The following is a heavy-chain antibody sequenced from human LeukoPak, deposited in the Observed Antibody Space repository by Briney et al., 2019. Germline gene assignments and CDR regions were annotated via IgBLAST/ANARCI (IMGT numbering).Heavy chain of an antibody. V-gene: IGHV4-59*08. J-gene: IGHJ3*02. Sequence: SETLSLTCTVSGGSINSYYWSWIRQPPGKGLEWIWYIYYSGSTNYNPSLKSRVTISVDTSKNQFSLKLSSVTAADTAVYYCARPKYYYGSGSYGAFDIWGQGTMVTVSS. CDR3: ARPKYYYGSGSYGAFDI. CDR1: GGSINSYY. D-gene: IGHD3-10*01. CDR2: IYYSGST.